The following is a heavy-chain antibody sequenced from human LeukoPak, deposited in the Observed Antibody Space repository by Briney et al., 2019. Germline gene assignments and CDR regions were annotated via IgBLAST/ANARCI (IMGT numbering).Heavy chain of an antibody. D-gene: IGHD3-3*02. CDR3: ARDGILGSHDC. J-gene: IGHJ4*02. V-gene: IGHV3-74*01. Sequence: HPGGSLRLSCAASGFTFSSYWMHWVRQTPGKGLVWVSRINSDGSGTSYADSVKGRFTISRDNAKNTLYLQMNSLRAEDTAVYYCARDGILGSHDCWGQGTLVTVSS. CDR1: GFTFSSYW. CDR2: INSDGSGT.